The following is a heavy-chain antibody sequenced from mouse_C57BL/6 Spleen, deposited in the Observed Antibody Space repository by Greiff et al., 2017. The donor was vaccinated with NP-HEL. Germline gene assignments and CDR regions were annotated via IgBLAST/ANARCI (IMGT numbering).Heavy chain of an antibody. D-gene: IGHD4-1*01. CDR1: GFTFSSYA. J-gene: IGHJ2*01. CDR3: AREKTGPFDS. CDR2: ISDGGSYT. Sequence: EVKVVESGGGLVKPGGSLKLSCAASGFTFSSYAMSWVRQTPEKRLEWVATISDGGSYTYYPDNVKGRFTISRDNAKNNLYLQMSHLKSEDTAMYYCAREKTGPFDSRGEDATLTVSS. V-gene: IGHV5-4*01.